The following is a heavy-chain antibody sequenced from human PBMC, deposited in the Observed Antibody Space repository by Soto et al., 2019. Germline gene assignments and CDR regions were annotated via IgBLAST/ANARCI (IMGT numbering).Heavy chain of an antibody. CDR3: VRDPFGIGGSSSYYYGMDV. CDR1: GLTVSSNY. CDR2: ISSGGST. V-gene: IGHV3-53*01. Sequence: WALRLSCAASGLTVSSNYMSWVRQAAGKGLEWVSVISSGGSTYYADSVKGRFTISRDNSKNTLYLQMNSLRAEDTAVYYYVRDPFGIGGSSSYYYGMDVWGQGTTVTVSS. D-gene: IGHD6-6*01. J-gene: IGHJ6*02.